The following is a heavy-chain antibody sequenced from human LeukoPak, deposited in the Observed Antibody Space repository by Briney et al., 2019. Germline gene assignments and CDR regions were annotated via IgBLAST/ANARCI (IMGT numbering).Heavy chain of an antibody. J-gene: IGHJ3*02. CDR1: GGSIRSYY. CDR2: IYYSGST. Sequence: SETLSLTCTVSGGSIRSYYWTWIRQPPGKGLEYIGFIYYSGSTNYNPSVQSRVTISVDTSKNQFSLKLSSVTAADTAVYYCARGVRIHQREDAFDIWGQGTMVTVSS. CDR3: ARGVRIHQREDAFDI. D-gene: IGHD1-26*01. V-gene: IGHV4-59*12.